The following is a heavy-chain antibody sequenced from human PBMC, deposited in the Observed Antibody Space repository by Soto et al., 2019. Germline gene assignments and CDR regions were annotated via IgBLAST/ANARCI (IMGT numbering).Heavy chain of an antibody. CDR2: IIPIFGTA. CDR1: GGTFSSYA. D-gene: IGHD3-9*01. Sequence: SVKVSCKASGGTFSSYAISWVRQAPGQGLEWMGGIIPIFGTANYAQKFQGRVTITADESTSTAYMELSSLRSEDTAVYYCARDRGGGYDILTGLHYYYYGMDVWGQGTTVTVSS. J-gene: IGHJ6*02. CDR3: ARDRGGGYDILTGLHYYYYGMDV. V-gene: IGHV1-69*13.